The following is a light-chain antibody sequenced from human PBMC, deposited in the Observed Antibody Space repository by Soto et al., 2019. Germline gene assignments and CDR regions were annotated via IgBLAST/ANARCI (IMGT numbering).Light chain of an antibody. Sequence: QTVVTQEPSFSVSPGRTVTLTCGLSSGSVSTSYYPSWYQQTPGQAPRTLIYSTNTRSSGVPDRFSGSILGNKAALTITGAQADAESDYYCVLYIGSGIWVFGGGTKLTVL. CDR2: STN. J-gene: IGLJ3*02. CDR3: VLYIGSGIWV. V-gene: IGLV8-61*01. CDR1: SGSVSTSYY.